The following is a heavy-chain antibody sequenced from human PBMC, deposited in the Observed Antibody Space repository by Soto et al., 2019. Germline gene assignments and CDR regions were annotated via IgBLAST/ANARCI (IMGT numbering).Heavy chain of an antibody. J-gene: IGHJ3*02. D-gene: IGHD2-8*02. CDR2: TRNKANSYTT. CDR3: ATVTEDDAFDI. CDR1: GFTFSDHY. Sequence: LRLSCAASGFTFSDHYMDWVRQAPGKGLEWVGRTRNKANSYTTEYAASVKGRFTISRDDSKNSLYLQMNSLKTEDTAVYYCATVTEDDAFDIWGQRTMVTVSS. V-gene: IGHV3-72*01.